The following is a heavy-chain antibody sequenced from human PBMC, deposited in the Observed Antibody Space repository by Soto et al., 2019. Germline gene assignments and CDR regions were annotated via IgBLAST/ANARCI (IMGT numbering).Heavy chain of an antibody. CDR3: ARGIAFDI. D-gene: IGHD3-10*01. CDR1: GFTFTTYS. Sequence: EVQLVESGGGLVQPGGSLRLSCTASGFTFTTYSMNWVRQAPGKGLEWVAYIGSTSGVVHYTDSVKGRFTISRDNAKNSMYLQMNSLREEDTDVYYCARGIAFDIWGQGTKVTVSS. J-gene: IGHJ3*02. V-gene: IGHV3-48*02. CDR2: IGSTSGVV.